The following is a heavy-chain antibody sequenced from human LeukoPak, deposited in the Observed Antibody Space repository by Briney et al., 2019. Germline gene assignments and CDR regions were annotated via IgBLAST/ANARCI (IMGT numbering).Heavy chain of an antibody. Sequence: GGSLRLSCAASGFAFSSYAMQWVRQAPGKGLEWVAVISYDGSNKYNADSVKGQFTISRDNSKKTLYLQMNSLRAEDTAVYYCARGSGLRLGELSSDYGGQGTLVTVSS. CDR2: ISYDGSNK. CDR1: GFAFSSYA. V-gene: IGHV3-30*04. D-gene: IGHD3-16*02. J-gene: IGHJ4*02. CDR3: ARGSGLRLGELSSDY.